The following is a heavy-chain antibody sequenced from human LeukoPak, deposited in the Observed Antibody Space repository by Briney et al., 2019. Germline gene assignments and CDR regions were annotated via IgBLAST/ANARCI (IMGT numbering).Heavy chain of an antibody. Sequence: GASVKVSCKASGYSFTDHYLHWLGQAPGQGLEWMAWIHPKTGVTNYAERFQGRLSLTRDTSISTLYMELNSLPSDDTAVYYCARDHNWGPDYWGQGTLVSVSS. J-gene: IGHJ4*02. D-gene: IGHD7-27*01. CDR3: ARDHNWGPDY. CDR2: IHPKTGVT. V-gene: IGHV1-2*02. CDR1: GYSFTDHY.